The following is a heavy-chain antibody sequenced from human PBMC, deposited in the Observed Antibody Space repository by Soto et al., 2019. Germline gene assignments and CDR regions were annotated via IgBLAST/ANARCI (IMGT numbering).Heavy chain of an antibody. Sequence: SETLPLTCTVSGGSISSGNYYWSWIRQPPGKGLEWIGFISYSGSTYYSLSLKSRVTISVDTSKNQFSLNLSFVTAADTAVYYCATMGTPATGLYYFDYWGQGTLVTVSS. V-gene: IGHV4-30-4*01. CDR3: ATMGTPATGLYYFDY. CDR2: ISYSGST. J-gene: IGHJ4*02. D-gene: IGHD5-18*01. CDR1: GGSISSGNYY.